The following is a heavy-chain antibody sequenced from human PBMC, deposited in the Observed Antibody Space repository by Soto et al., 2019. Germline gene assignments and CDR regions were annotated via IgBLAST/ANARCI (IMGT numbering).Heavy chain of an antibody. J-gene: IGHJ6*02. D-gene: IGHD3-16*01. Sequence: VGSLRLSCVVSEFTFSLYVIGWVRQAPGKGPEWVSFISRSGASTYYADSVKGRFAISRDNSKNTVYLQMNNLRPEDTAIYSCARGGPDVWGTCAHDYGLDVWGPGTTVTVSS. CDR2: ISRSGAST. V-gene: IGHV3-23*01. CDR1: EFTFSLYV. CDR3: ARGGPDVWGTCAHDYGLDV.